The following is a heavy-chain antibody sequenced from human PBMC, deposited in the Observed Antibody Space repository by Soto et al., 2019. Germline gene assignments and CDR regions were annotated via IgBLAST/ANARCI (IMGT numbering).Heavy chain of an antibody. CDR1: GGTFSSYT. V-gene: IGHV1-69*04. Sequence: ASVKVSCKASGGTFSSYTISWVRQAAGQGLEWMGRIIPILGIANYAQKFQGRVTITADKSTSTAYMELSSLRSEDTAVYYCARDRPPELELRGSWFDPWGQGTLVTVSS. CDR3: ARDRPPELELRGSWFDP. CDR2: IIPILGIA. J-gene: IGHJ5*02. D-gene: IGHD1-7*01.